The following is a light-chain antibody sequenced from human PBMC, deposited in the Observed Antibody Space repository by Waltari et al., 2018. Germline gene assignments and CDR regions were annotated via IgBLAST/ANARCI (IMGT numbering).Light chain of an antibody. CDR1: SHPTGHYAY. J-gene: IGLJ2*01. Sequence: ALTQPASGSGSPGHAITISCSGTSHPTGHYAYVTLYLQHPATAPKLIIFDVSKRPSGISDRFSASKSGSTASLTISGLQAEDEGEYFCGSYTTNSPFAVVFGGGTKLTVL. CDR3: GSYTTNSPFAVV. CDR2: DVS. V-gene: IGLV2-14*03.